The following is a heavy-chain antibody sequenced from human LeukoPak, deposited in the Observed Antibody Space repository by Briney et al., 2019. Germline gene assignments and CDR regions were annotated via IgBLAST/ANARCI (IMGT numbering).Heavy chain of an antibody. CDR3: ARFSAAATKYYFDY. Sequence: SQTLSLTCTVSGGSISSGGYYWSWIRQHPGRGLEWIGYIYYSGSTYYNPSLKSRVTISVDTSKNQFSLKLSSVTAADTAVYYCARFSAAATKYYFDYWGQGTLVTVSS. CDR1: GGSISSGGYY. V-gene: IGHV4-31*03. D-gene: IGHD2-15*01. J-gene: IGHJ4*02. CDR2: IYYSGST.